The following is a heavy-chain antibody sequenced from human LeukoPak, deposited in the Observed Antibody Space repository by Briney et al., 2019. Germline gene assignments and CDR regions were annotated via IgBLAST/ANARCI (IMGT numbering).Heavy chain of an antibody. Sequence: SETLSLTCTVSGGSISSYYWSWIRQPPGKGLEWIGYISYSGSTNYNPSLKSRVTISIDTSKNQFSLKLSSVTAADTAVYYCARVTGGSRYCSGGSCYYFDYWGQGTLVTGSS. CDR1: GGSISSYY. CDR2: ISYSGST. D-gene: IGHD2-15*01. J-gene: IGHJ4*02. V-gene: IGHV4-59*01. CDR3: ARVTGGSRYCSGGSCYYFDY.